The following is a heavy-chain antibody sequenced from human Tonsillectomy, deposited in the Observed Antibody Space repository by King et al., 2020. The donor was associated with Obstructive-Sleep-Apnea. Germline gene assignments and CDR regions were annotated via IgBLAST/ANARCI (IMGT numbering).Heavy chain of an antibody. J-gene: IGHJ6*02. Sequence: QVQLVESGGGVVQPGRSLRLSCAASGFTFSTYGMHWVRQAPGRGLEWVTFIRDDGSNTYYTDSVKGRFNISRVNSKNTLYLQMNSLRAEDTAVYYCAKDDSSAFLSGHGMAVWGQGTTVTVSS. CDR3: AKDDSSAFLSGHGMAV. V-gene: IGHV3-30*02. CDR1: GFTFSTYG. D-gene: IGHD6-6*01. CDR2: IRDDGSNT.